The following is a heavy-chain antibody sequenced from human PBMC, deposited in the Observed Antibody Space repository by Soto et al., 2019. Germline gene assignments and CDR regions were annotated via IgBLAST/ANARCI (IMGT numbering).Heavy chain of an antibody. CDR1: GGSFSGYY. D-gene: IGHD3-10*01. CDR3: VRTGKFWYYYGSGSPRGMYFDY. Sequence: SETLSLTCAVYGGSFSGYYWSWIRQPPGKGLEWIGEINHSGSTNYNPSLKSRVTISVDTSKNQFSLKLSSVTAADTAVYYCVRTGKFWYYYGSGSPRGMYFDYWGQGTLVTVSS. J-gene: IGHJ4*02. CDR2: INHSGST. V-gene: IGHV4-34*01.